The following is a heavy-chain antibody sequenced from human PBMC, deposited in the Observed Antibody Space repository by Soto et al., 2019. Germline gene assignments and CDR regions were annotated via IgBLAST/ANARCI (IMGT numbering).Heavy chain of an antibody. CDR3: ARAGIVERNYYYYYGMDV. D-gene: IGHD2-15*01. Sequence: QPXGSRRLAGTASGFTFSSYGIHWVRQAPGKGLEWVAVISYDGSNKYYADSVKGRFTISRDNSKNTLYLQMNRLRSEDTAVYYCARAGIVERNYYYYYGMDVWGQGTKVTVYS. CDR1: GFTFSSYG. J-gene: IGHJ6*02. V-gene: IGHV3-30*03. CDR2: ISYDGSNK.